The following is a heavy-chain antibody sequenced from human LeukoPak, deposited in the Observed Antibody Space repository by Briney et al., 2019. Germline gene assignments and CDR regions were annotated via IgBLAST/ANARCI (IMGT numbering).Heavy chain of an antibody. CDR3: ARGRPTNLGGIY. CDR1: GYTFTSHN. Sequence: ASVKVSCKASGYTFTSHNINWVRQAAGQGLEWMGWMNPNSGNIVYAQKFQGRVTMTWDTPISTAYMELSSLRSEDTAVYYCARGRPTNLGGIYWGQGTLVTVSS. J-gene: IGHJ4*02. V-gene: IGHV1-8*01. CDR2: MNPNSGNI. D-gene: IGHD7-27*01.